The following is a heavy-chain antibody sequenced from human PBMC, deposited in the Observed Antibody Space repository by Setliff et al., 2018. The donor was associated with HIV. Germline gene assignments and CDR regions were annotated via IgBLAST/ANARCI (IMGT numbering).Heavy chain of an antibody. V-gene: IGHV3-23*01. D-gene: IGHD5-18*01. CDR3: AALKGYSYGRGCFDP. J-gene: IGHJ5*02. CDR2: ISGSGGAT. Sequence: GGSLRLSCAASGFTFSSYAMSWVRQAPGKGLEWGSVISGSGGATYYADSVKGRFTISRDNSKNTVFLQMNSLRGEDTAVYYCAALKGYSYGRGCFDPWGQGTLVTVSS. CDR1: GFTFSSYA.